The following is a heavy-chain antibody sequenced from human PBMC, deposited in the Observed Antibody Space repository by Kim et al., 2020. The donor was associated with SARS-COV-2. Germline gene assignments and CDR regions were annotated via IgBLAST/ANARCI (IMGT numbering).Heavy chain of an antibody. D-gene: IGHD3-22*01. CDR1: GYTFTSYY. V-gene: IGHV1-46*01. CDR3: ARVGFLYDSSGYVGDAFDI. J-gene: IGHJ3*02. CDR2: INPSGGST. Sequence: ASVKVSCKASGYTFTSYYMHWVRQAPGQGLEWMGIINPSGGSTSYAQKFQGRVTMTRDTSTSTVYMELSSLRSEDTAVYYCARVGFLYDSSGYVGDAFDIWGQGTMVTVSS.